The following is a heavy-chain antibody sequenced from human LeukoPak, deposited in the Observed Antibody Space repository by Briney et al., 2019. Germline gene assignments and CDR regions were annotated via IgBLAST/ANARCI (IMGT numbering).Heavy chain of an antibody. J-gene: IGHJ5*02. CDR1: GGSISSSSYY. V-gene: IGHV4-39*01. CDR2: IYYSGST. CDR3: ARRRRIAAAGTGNWFDP. D-gene: IGHD6-13*01. Sequence: PSETLSLTCTVSGGSISSSSYYWGWIRQPPGKGLEWIGSIYYSGSTYYNPSLKSRVTISVGTSKNQFSLKLSSVTAADTAVYYCARRRRIAAAGTGNWFDPWGQGTLVTVSS.